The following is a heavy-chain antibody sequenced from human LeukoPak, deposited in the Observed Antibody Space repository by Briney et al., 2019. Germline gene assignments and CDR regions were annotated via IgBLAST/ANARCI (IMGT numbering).Heavy chain of an antibody. Sequence: GGSLRLSCAASGFTFDDYAMHWVRQAPGKALEWVSLISWDGADTYYADSVKGRFTISRDNNENSLYLQMNSLRAEDTALYYCAKVRGSLSPAGFDDWGQGTLVTVSS. D-gene: IGHD6-6*01. CDR2: ISWDGADT. V-gene: IGHV3-43D*04. CDR3: AKVRGSLSPAGFDD. J-gene: IGHJ4*02. CDR1: GFTFDDYA.